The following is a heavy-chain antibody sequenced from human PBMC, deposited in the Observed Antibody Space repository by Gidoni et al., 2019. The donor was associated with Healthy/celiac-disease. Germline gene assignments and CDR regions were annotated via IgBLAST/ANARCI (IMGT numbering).Heavy chain of an antibody. Sequence: QVQLVESGGGLVKPGGSLRLSCAASGFTFSDYYMSWIRQAPGKGLEWVSYISSSSSYTNYADSVKGRFTISRDNAKNSLYLQMNSLRAEDTAVYYCAREPPAGGCFDYWGQGTLVTVSS. J-gene: IGHJ4*02. V-gene: IGHV3-11*06. CDR3: AREPPAGGCFDY. CDR1: GFTFSDYY. CDR2: ISSSSSYT. D-gene: IGHD2-8*02.